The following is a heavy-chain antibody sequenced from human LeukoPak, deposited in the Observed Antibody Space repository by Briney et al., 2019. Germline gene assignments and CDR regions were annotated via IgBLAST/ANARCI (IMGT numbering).Heavy chain of an antibody. CDR2: ISYDGSNK. Sequence: PGGSLRLSCAASGFTFSSYAMHWVRQAPGKGLEWVAVISYDGSNKYYADSVKGRFTISRDNSKNTLYLQMNSLRAEDTAVYYCAGRHCSGGSCELNWFDPWGQGTLVTVSA. J-gene: IGHJ5*02. CDR3: AGRHCSGGSCELNWFDP. V-gene: IGHV3-30*04. CDR1: GFTFSSYA. D-gene: IGHD2-15*01.